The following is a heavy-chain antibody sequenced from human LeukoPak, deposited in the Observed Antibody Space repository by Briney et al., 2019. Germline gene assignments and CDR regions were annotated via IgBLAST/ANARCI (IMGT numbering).Heavy chain of an antibody. V-gene: IGHV5-51*01. CDR1: GYSFTSFW. J-gene: IGHJ4*02. CDR3: ARLIGYCSGGSCDNRIDY. Sequence: GESLKISCKGSGYSFTSFWIAWVRQMPGKGLECMGIIYPGDSDTRYSPSFQGQVTISADKSISTAYLQWSSLKASDTAMYYCARLIGYCSGGSCDNRIDYWGQGTLVTVSS. CDR2: IYPGDSDT. D-gene: IGHD2-15*01.